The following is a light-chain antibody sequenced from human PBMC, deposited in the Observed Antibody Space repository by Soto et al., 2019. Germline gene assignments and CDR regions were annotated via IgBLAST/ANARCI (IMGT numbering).Light chain of an antibody. CDR1: QNVANY. J-gene: IGKJ5*01. V-gene: IGKV3-11*01. CDR3: HHYGGSPIT. Sequence: EIVLTQSPATLSLSPGERPTLSCRASQNVANYLDWYQQKPGQAPRLLIYESSNRATGIAARFSGSGSGTDFTLTISRLEPEDFAVYYCHHYGGSPITFGQGTRLEIK. CDR2: ESS.